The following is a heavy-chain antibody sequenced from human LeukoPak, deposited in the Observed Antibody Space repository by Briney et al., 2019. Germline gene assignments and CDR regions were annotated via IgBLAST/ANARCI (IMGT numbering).Heavy chain of an antibody. CDR1: GGSISSSSYY. V-gene: IGHV4-39*01. CDR2: IYYSGST. D-gene: IGHD1-1*01. J-gene: IGHJ4*02. Sequence: PSETLSLTCTVSGGSISSSSYYWGWIRQPPGKGLEWIGSIYYSGSTYYNPSLKGRVTISVDTSKNQFSLKLSSVTAADTAVYYCARLAGYLPDYWGQGTLVTVSS. CDR3: ARLAGYLPDY.